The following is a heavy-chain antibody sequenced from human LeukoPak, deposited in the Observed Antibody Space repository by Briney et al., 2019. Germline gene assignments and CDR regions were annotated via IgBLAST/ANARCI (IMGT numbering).Heavy chain of an antibody. Sequence: SETLSLTCTVSGGSISSYYWSWIRQPAGKGLEWIGRIYTSGSTNYNPSLKSRVTMSVDTSKSQFSLKLSSVTAADTAVYYCARLYDSSGYYDYWGQGTLVTVSS. D-gene: IGHD3-22*01. CDR3: ARLYDSSGYYDY. CDR2: IYTSGST. CDR1: GGSISSYY. J-gene: IGHJ4*02. V-gene: IGHV4-4*07.